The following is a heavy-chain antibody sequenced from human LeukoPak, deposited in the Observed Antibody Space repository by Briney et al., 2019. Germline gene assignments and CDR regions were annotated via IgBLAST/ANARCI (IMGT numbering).Heavy chain of an antibody. CDR1: GFTFGSYE. J-gene: IGHJ3*02. Sequence: GGSLRLSCAASGFTFGSYEMNWVRQAPGKRLEWVSYIGGSGTSTYYADSVKGRFTISRDNAKNSMYLQMNSLRAEDTAIYFCATESGDRAFDIWGQGTVVTVSS. D-gene: IGHD7-27*01. V-gene: IGHV3-48*03. CDR3: ATESGDRAFDI. CDR2: IGGSGTST.